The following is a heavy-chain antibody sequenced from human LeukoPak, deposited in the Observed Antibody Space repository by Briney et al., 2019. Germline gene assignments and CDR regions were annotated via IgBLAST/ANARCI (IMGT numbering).Heavy chain of an antibody. D-gene: IGHD4-23*01. CDR3: ARMGENGGYTTTFDY. CDR2: IYYSGST. Sequence: PSETLSLTCTVSGGSISSSSYYWGWIRQPPGKGLEWIGSIYYSGSTYYNPSLKSRVTISVDTSKNQFSLELSSVTAADTAVYYCARMGENGGYTTTFDYWGQGTLVTVSS. V-gene: IGHV4-39*01. J-gene: IGHJ4*02. CDR1: GGSISSSSYY.